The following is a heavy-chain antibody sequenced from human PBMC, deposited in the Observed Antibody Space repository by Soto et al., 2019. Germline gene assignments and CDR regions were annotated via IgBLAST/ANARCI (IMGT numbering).Heavy chain of an antibody. Sequence: PSETLSLTCTVSGGSISSYYWSWIRQPAGKGLEWIGRIYTSGSTNYNPSLKSRVTMSVDTSKNQFSLKLSSVTAADTAVYYCARGGGYCTNGVCYDYWGQGTLVTVSS. CDR1: GGSISSYY. CDR2: IYTSGST. J-gene: IGHJ4*02. V-gene: IGHV4-4*07. D-gene: IGHD2-8*01. CDR3: ARGGGYCTNGVCYDY.